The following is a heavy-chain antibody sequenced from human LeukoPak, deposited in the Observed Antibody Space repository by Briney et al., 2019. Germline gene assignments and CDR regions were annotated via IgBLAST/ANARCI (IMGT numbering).Heavy chain of an antibody. CDR3: ARDVSQDFWSGSAFDP. J-gene: IGHJ5*02. CDR1: SGSIPSYW. Sequence: PSETLSLTCTVSSGSIPSYWWSWIRQPPGKGLEWIGYMYYSGSTNYNPSLKSRVTISIDTSSRQFSLKLTSVTTADTAVYYCARDVSQDFWSGSAFDPWGQGTLVTVSS. CDR2: MYYSGST. V-gene: IGHV4-59*01. D-gene: IGHD3-3*01.